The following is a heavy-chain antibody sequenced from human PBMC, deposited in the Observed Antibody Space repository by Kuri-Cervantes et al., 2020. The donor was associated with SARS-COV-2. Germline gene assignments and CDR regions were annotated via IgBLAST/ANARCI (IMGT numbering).Heavy chain of an antibody. CDR3: VRNHSMDV. Sequence: GESLKISCAASGFTFGASDMNWVRQSPGKGLEWVSYISSGRRSIYYTDAVKGRFTISRDNGKNSLFLQMNSLRAEDTAVYYCVRNHSMDVWGTGTAVTVSS. V-gene: IGHV3-48*01. CDR2: ISSGRRSI. J-gene: IGHJ6*03. CDR1: GFTFGASD.